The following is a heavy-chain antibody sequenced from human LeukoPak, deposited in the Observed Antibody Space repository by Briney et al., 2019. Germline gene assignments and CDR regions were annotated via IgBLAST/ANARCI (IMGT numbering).Heavy chain of an antibody. CDR2: IYYSGST. CDR3: ARDRYYYDSSAYYYRFDP. Sequence: SETLSLTCTVSGGSISSYYWSWIRQPPGKGLEWIAFIYYSGSTKYNPSLKSRVTISVDTSKNQFSLRLSSVTAADSAVYYCARDRYYYDSSAYYYRFDPWGQGTLVTVSS. V-gene: IGHV4-59*12. D-gene: IGHD3-22*01. CDR1: GGSISSYY. J-gene: IGHJ5*02.